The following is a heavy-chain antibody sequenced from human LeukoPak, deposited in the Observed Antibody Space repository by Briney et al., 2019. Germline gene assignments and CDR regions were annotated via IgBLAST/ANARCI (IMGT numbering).Heavy chain of an antibody. CDR1: GFTFSSYW. CDR2: IKQDGSEK. V-gene: IGHV3-7*01. Sequence: GGSLRLSCAASGFTFSSYWMSWVRQAPGKGLEWVANIKQDGSEKYYVDSVKGRFTIPRDNAKNSLYLQMNSLRAEDTAVYYCARDSGYDYVWGSYGPIDYWGQGTLVTVSS. CDR3: ARDSGYDYVWGSYGPIDY. J-gene: IGHJ4*02. D-gene: IGHD3-16*01.